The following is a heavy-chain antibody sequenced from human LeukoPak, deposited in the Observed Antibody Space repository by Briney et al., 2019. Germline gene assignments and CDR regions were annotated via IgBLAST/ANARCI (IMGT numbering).Heavy chain of an antibody. D-gene: IGHD1-14*01. CDR1: GFTFDDYA. CDR3: AKDMSRYYYYYGMDV. V-gene: IGHV3-9*01. Sequence: GGSLRLSCAASGFTFDDYAMHWVRQAPGKGLEWVSGISWNSGSIGYADSVKGRFTISRDNAKNSLYLQMNSLRAEDTALYYCAKDMSRYYYYYGMDVWGQGTTVTVSS. J-gene: IGHJ6*02. CDR2: ISWNSGSI.